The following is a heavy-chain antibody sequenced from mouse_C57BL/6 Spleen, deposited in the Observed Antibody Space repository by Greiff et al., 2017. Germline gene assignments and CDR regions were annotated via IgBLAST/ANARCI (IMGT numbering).Heavy chain of an antibody. Sequence: VQLQQSGAELVKPGASVKLSCKASGYTFTEYTIHWVKQRSGQGLEWIGWFYPGSGSIKYNEKFKDKATLTADKSSSTVYMELSRLTSEDSAVYFCARHEKRGYYYGSSGYFDVWGTGTTVTVSS. CDR3: ARHEKRGYYYGSSGYFDV. CDR1: GYTFTEYT. V-gene: IGHV1-62-2*01. CDR2: FYPGSGSI. J-gene: IGHJ1*03. D-gene: IGHD1-1*01.